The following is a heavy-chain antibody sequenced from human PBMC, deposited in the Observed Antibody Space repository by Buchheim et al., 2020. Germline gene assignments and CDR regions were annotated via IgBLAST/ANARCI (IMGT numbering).Heavy chain of an antibody. J-gene: IGHJ6*02. Sequence: QVQLVQSGAEVKKPGASVKVSCKASGYTFTSYDINWVRQATGQGLEWMGWMNPNSGNTGYAQKFQGRVTMTRNTSISTAYMELSYLRSEDTAVYYCARVSYYDSSGYYDPYYYGMDVWGQGTT. CDR1: GYTFTSYD. CDR2: MNPNSGNT. V-gene: IGHV1-8*01. CDR3: ARVSYYDSSGYYDPYYYGMDV. D-gene: IGHD3-22*01.